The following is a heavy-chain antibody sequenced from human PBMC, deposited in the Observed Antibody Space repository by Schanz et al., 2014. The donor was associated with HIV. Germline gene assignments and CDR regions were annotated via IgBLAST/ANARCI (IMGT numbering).Heavy chain of an antibody. CDR1: GYAFSDSY. V-gene: IGHV1-2*02. D-gene: IGHD5-12*01. J-gene: IGHJ5*02. Sequence: QVQLVQSGAEVKKPGASVKVSCKASGYAFSDSYIQWVRQVPGQGLEWMGWIKPNSGETKFARKCQGRVTMTRDTSINTAYMEFSRLRSDDTAVYYCTRSRYELHWLDLWGQGTLVTVSS. CDR3: TRSRYELHWLDL. CDR2: IKPNSGET.